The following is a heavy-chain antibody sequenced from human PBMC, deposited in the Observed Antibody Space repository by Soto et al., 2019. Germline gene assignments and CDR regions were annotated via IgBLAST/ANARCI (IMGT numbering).Heavy chain of an antibody. CDR3: ARRSSWYTHSGYYYGMDV. Sequence: ASVKVSCKASGYTFTSYYMHWVRQAPGQGLEWMGIINPSGGSTSYAQKFQGRVTMTRDTSTSTVYMELSSLRSEDTAVYYCARRSSWYTHSGYYYGMDVWGQGTTVTVSS. J-gene: IGHJ6*02. CDR1: GYTFTSYY. D-gene: IGHD6-13*01. CDR2: INPSGGST. V-gene: IGHV1-46*03.